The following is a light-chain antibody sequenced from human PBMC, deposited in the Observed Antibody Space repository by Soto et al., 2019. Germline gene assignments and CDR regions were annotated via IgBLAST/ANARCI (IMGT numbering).Light chain of an antibody. Sequence: QLVLTQSPSASASLGASVKFTCTLSSGHNSYAIAWHQQQPEKGPRYLMKVNSDGSHSEGDGIPDRFSGSSSGAERYLTISSLQSEDEADYYCQTWVTGIRVFGGGTKVTVL. V-gene: IGLV4-69*01. CDR1: SGHNSYA. J-gene: IGLJ3*02. CDR3: QTWVTGIRV. CDR2: VNSDGSH.